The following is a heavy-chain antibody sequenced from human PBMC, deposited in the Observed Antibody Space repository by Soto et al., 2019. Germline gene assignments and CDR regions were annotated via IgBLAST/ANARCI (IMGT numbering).Heavy chain of an antibody. CDR2: INHSGST. CDR3: ARGIAAVFDY. CDR1: CLSFRGYY. V-gene: IGHV4-34*01. Sequence: SATLSLTCAFDCLSFRGYYWSWICQPPGKGLEWIGEINHSGSTNYNPSLKSRVNISVDTSKNQFSLKLSSVTAADTAVYYCARGIAAVFDYWGQGTLVTVS. D-gene: IGHD6-13*01. J-gene: IGHJ4*02.